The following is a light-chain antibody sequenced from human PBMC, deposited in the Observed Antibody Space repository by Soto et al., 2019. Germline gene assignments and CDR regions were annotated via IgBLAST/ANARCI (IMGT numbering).Light chain of an antibody. CDR3: QQRSNWPPWT. J-gene: IGKJ1*01. CDR2: DAS. V-gene: IGKV3-11*01. CDR1: QSVSSIY. Sequence: EIVLTQSPGTLSLSPGERATLSCRASQSVSSIYLAWYQQKPGHAPRLLIYDASNRATGIPARFSGSGSGTDFTLTISSLEPEDFAVYYCQQRSNWPPWTFGQGTKVDIK.